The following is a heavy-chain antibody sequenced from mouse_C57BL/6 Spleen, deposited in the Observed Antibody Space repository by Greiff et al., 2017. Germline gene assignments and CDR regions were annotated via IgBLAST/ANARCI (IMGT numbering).Heavy chain of an antibody. V-gene: IGHV1-82*01. CDR1: GYAFSSSW. CDR3: ASEWNLFRGYLDV. Sequence: QVQLQQSGPELVKPGASVKISCKASGYAFSSSWMNWVKQRPGKGLEWIGRIYPGDGDTNYNGKFKGKATLTADKSSSTAYMQLSSLTSEDSAVYCCASEWNLFRGYLDVLGTVTTVIVSS. J-gene: IGHJ1*03. CDR2: IYPGDGDT. D-gene: IGHD1-1*01.